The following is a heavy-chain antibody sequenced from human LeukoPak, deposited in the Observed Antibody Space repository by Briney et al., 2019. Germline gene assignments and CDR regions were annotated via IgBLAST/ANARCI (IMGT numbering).Heavy chain of an antibody. CDR3: VGSRVTGLYYFDY. J-gene: IGHJ4*02. CDR2: INHSGGT. CDR1: SGSFSDYY. Sequence: PSETLSLTCAVHSGSFSDYYWSWIRQPPGKGLEWIGEINHSGGTNHNPSLKSRVTISVDTSKNQFSLKLSSVTAADTAVYYCVGSRVTGLYYFDYWGQGTLVTVSS. D-gene: IGHD2-21*02. V-gene: IGHV4-34*01.